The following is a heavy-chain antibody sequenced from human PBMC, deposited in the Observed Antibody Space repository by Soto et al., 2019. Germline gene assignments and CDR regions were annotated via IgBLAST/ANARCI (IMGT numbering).Heavy chain of an antibody. CDR3: ARGWYYYDRSGYPKFDY. CDR2: IYYSGST. Sequence: SETLSLTCTVPGGSVSSGIYYWSWIWQPPGKGLEWLGYIYYSGSTNYNPSLKSPVTISVDPSKNQFSLKLSSVTAADTAVYYCARGWYYYDRSGYPKFDYWGQGALVTVS. V-gene: IGHV4-61*01. J-gene: IGHJ4*02. CDR1: GGSVSSGIYY. D-gene: IGHD3-22*01.